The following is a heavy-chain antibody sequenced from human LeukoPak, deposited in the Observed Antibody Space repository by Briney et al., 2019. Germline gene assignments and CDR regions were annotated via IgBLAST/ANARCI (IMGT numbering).Heavy chain of an antibody. Sequence: SETLSLTCTVSGGSISGYYWVWIRQPPGKGLEWLGSIYYSGSTSYNPSLKSRVTMPVDTSKSQFSLKLSSVTAADTAVYFCARSPHIWFAERGWFDPWGQGTLVTVSS. CDR2: IYYSGST. D-gene: IGHD3-10*01. CDR3: ARSPHIWFAERGWFDP. V-gene: IGHV4-39*07. J-gene: IGHJ5*02. CDR1: GGSISGYY.